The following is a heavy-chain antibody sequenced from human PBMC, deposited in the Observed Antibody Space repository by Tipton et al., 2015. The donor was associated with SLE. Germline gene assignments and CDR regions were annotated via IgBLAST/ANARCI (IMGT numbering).Heavy chain of an antibody. Sequence: LRLSCAVYGGSFSGYYWSWIRQPPGKGLEWIGEINHSGSTNYNPSLKSRVTISVDTSKNQFSLKLSSVTAADTAVYYCARRPNYDFWSGYYYFDYWGQGTLVTVSS. CDR2: INHSGST. V-gene: IGHV4-34*01. D-gene: IGHD3-3*01. J-gene: IGHJ4*02. CDR1: GGSFSGYY. CDR3: ARRPNYDFWSGYYYFDY.